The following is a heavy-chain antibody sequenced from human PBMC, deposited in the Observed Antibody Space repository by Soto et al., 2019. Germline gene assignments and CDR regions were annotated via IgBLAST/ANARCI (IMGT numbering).Heavy chain of an antibody. D-gene: IGHD2-2*01. Sequence: QVQLVQSGAEVQKPGSSVKVSCKASGGTFSSYAISWVRQAPGQGLEWMGGIIPIFGTANYAQKFQGRVTITADESTSTAYMELSSLRSEDTAVYYCATLEGCSSTSCYYYYYGMDVWGQGTTVTVSS. V-gene: IGHV1-69*01. J-gene: IGHJ6*02. CDR3: ATLEGCSSTSCYYYYYGMDV. CDR1: GGTFSSYA. CDR2: IIPIFGTA.